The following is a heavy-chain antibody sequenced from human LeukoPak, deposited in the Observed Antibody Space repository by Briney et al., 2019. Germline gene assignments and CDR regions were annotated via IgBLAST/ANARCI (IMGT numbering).Heavy chain of an antibody. J-gene: IGHJ4*02. CDR2: IYHSGST. V-gene: IGHV4-4*02. CDR3: GGNYYGSGSYYKW. Sequence: SGTLSLTCAVSGGSISSSNWWSWVRQPPGKGLEWIGEIYHSGSTNYNPSLKSRVTISVDKSENQFSLKLSSVTAADTAVYYCGGNYYGSGSYYKWWGQGTLVTVSS. CDR1: GGSISSSNW. D-gene: IGHD3-10*01.